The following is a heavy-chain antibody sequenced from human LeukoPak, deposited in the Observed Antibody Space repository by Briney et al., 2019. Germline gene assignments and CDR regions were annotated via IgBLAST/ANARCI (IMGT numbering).Heavy chain of an antibody. D-gene: IGHD3-22*01. Sequence: GGSLRLSCAASGFTFSSYGMSWVRQAPGKGLEWVSYISSTAYTIFYADSVKGRFTISRDNAKNSLYLQMNSLRAEDTAIYYCARVDYDRSGEDANAEYLQHWGQGTLATVSS. CDR3: ARVDYDRSGEDANAEYLQH. CDR2: ISSTAYTI. CDR1: GFTFSSYG. V-gene: IGHV3-48*04. J-gene: IGHJ1*01.